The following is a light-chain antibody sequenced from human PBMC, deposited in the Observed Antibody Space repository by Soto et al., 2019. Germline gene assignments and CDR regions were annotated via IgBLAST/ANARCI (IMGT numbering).Light chain of an antibody. V-gene: IGLV2-11*01. J-gene: IGLJ3*02. CDR3: CSYAGTYNFWV. Sequence: QSVLTQPRSVSGSPGQSVTISCTGTTSDIGGYNYVSWYQQHPGKAPKVMIYDVSRRPSGVPDRFSGSKSGNTASLTISGLQAEDEADYYCCSYAGTYNFWVFGGGTKLTVL. CDR2: DVS. CDR1: TSDIGGYNY.